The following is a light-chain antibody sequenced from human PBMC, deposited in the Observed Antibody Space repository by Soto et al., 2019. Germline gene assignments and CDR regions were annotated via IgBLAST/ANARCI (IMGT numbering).Light chain of an antibody. CDR1: QSIGNY. J-gene: IGKJ4*01. Sequence: EIELTQSPATLSLSLGERATLACRASQSIGNYLGWYQQRPGQAPRLLMSDVSRRATGIPARFSGSGSGTDFTLTISSLEPEDVAVYYCQNRVHGVTFGGGTKVEIK. V-gene: IGKV3-11*01. CDR2: DVS. CDR3: QNRVHGVT.